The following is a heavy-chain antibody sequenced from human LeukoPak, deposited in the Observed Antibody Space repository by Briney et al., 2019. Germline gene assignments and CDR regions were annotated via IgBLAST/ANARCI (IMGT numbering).Heavy chain of an antibody. J-gene: IGHJ6*02. CDR2: IIPILGIA. CDR3: ARDWGYCSGGSCYGYYYYGMDV. V-gene: IGHV1-69*04. CDR1: GGTFSSYA. D-gene: IGHD2-15*01. Sequence: ASVKVSCKASGGTFSSYAISWVRQAPGQGLEWMGRIIPILGIANYAQKFQGRVMITADKSTSTAYMELSSLRSEDTAVYYCARDWGYCSGGSCYGYYYYGMDVWGQGTTVTVSS.